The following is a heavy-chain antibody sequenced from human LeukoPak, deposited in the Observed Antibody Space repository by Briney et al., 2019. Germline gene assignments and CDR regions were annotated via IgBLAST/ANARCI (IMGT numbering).Heavy chain of an antibody. Sequence: WASVKVSCKASGGTFSSYAISWVRQAPGQGLEWMGGIIPIFGTANYAQKFQGRVTITTDESTSTAYMELSSLRSEDTAVYYCARVAGPDFAYDSSGYPTDWFDPWGQGTLVTVSS. J-gene: IGHJ5*02. CDR2: IIPIFGTA. D-gene: IGHD3-22*01. V-gene: IGHV1-69*05. CDR1: GGTFSSYA. CDR3: ARVAGPDFAYDSSGYPTDWFDP.